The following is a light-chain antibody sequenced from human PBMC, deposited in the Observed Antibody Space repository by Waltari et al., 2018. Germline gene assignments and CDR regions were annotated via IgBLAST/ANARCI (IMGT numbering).Light chain of an antibody. CDR2: EAS. Sequence: DIQMTQSPSTLSASVGDRVTITCRASQRISDWVAWYQHKPGKAPNLLIYEASSLESGVPSMFSGSGSGAEFTLTISSLQPDDFATYYCQHYNIYPVMFGQGTRLEIK. CDR1: QRISDW. V-gene: IGKV1-5*03. CDR3: QHYNIYPVM. J-gene: IGKJ5*01.